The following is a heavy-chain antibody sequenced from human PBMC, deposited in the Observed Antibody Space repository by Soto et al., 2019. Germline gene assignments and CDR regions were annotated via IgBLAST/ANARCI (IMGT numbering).Heavy chain of an antibody. J-gene: IGHJ3*02. CDR2: ISYDGSNK. D-gene: IGHD2-2*01. Sequence: GGSLRLSCAASGFTFSSYGMHWVRQAPGKGLEWVAVISYDGSNKYYADSVKGRFTISRDNSKNTLYLQMNSLRAEDTAVYYCANHIRASHGAFDIWGQGTMVTVAS. V-gene: IGHV3-30*18. CDR3: ANHIRASHGAFDI. CDR1: GFTFSSYG.